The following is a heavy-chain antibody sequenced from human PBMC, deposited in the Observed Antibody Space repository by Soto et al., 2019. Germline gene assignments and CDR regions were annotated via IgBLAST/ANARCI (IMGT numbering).Heavy chain of an antibody. CDR3: ARSRHVSAVGTY. Sequence: EVQLVESGGGLVQPGRSLRLSCVASGFTFDDYAMHWVRQAPGKGLEWVSGISWNSGSIGYADSVKGRFTISRDNAKNSLYLQMGSLRAEDTDLYYCARSRHVSAVGTYWGQGALVTVSS. CDR1: GFTFDDYA. CDR2: ISWNSGSI. D-gene: IGHD6-13*01. J-gene: IGHJ4*02. V-gene: IGHV3-9*01.